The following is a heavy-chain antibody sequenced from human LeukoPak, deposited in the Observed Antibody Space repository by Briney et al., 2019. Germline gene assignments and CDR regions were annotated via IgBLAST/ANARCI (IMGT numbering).Heavy chain of an antibody. Sequence: KTGGSLRPSCAASGFTFSSYSMNWVRQAPGQGLDWDSSISSSSSYIYYADSVKGRFTIFSDNAKNSLYLQMNSLRAEDTAVYYCARDSNDYDILTGFGWFDPWGQGTLVTVSS. V-gene: IGHV3-21*01. CDR1: GFTFSSYS. D-gene: IGHD3-9*01. J-gene: IGHJ5*02. CDR2: ISSSSSYI. CDR3: ARDSNDYDILTGFGWFDP.